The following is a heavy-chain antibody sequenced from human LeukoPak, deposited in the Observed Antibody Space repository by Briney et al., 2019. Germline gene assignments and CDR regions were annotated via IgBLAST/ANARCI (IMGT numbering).Heavy chain of an antibody. Sequence: GGSLRLSCAASGFTFSSYAMSWVRQAPGKGLEWVSAISGSGGSTYYADSVKGRFTISRDNSKNTLYLQMNSLRAEDTAVYYCAEAKAGGSGSPYFDYWGQGTLVTVSS. V-gene: IGHV3-23*01. J-gene: IGHJ4*02. D-gene: IGHD3-10*01. CDR3: AEAKAGGSGSPYFDY. CDR1: GFTFSSYA. CDR2: ISGSGGST.